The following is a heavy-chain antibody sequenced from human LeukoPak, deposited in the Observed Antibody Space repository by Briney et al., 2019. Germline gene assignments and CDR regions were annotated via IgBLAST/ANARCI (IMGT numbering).Heavy chain of an antibody. D-gene: IGHD3-10*01. CDR2: IYSGGST. V-gene: IGHV3-66*01. CDR3: ARDPPYYYGSGSYY. Sequence: GGSLRLSCAASGFTVSSNYMSWVRQAPGKGLEWVSVIYSGGSTYYADSVKGRFTISRDNSKDTLYLQMNSLRAEDTAVYYCARDPPYYYGSGSYYWGQGTLVTVSS. CDR1: GFTVSSNY. J-gene: IGHJ4*02.